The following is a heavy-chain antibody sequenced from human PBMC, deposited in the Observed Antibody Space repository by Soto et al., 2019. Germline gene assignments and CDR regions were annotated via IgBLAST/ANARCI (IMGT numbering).Heavy chain of an antibody. CDR2: IWFDGRKR. D-gene: IGHD3-16*02. Sequence: QVQLVESGGGVVQPGRSLRLSCAASGCTFTDYGMHWVRQAPGQGLEWVALIWFDGRKRDYADSVKGRFTISRDDSKTTVYLQMDSLRVEDAAVYYCARDRGHRGRYHDACDSWCQGTKVTVSS. J-gene: IGHJ3*02. CDR3: ARDRGHRGRYHDACDS. V-gene: IGHV3-33*01. CDR1: GCTFTDYG.